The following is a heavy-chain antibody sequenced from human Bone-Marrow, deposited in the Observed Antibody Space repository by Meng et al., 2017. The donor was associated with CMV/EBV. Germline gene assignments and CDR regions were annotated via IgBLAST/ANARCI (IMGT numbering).Heavy chain of an antibody. CDR2: MNPNSGNT. CDR1: GGTFTSYD. J-gene: IGHJ5*02. Sequence: ASVKVSCKASGGTFTSYDINWVRQATGQGLEWMGWMNPNSGNTGYAQKFQGRVTITRNTSISTAYMELSSLRSEDTAVYYCARGINGYSGYDWSDPWGQGTLVTVSS. CDR3: ARGINGYSGYDWSDP. D-gene: IGHD5-12*01. V-gene: IGHV1-8*03.